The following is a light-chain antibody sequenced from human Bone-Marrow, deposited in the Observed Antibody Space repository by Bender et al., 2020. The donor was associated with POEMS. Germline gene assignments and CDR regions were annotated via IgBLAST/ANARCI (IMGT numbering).Light chain of an antibody. CDR1: SSDVGGYNY. V-gene: IGLV2-14*01. CDR2: DVS. Sequence: QSALTQPASMSGSPGQSITISCIGTSSDVGGYNYVSWYQQHPGKAPKLMIYDVSNRPSGVSNRFSGSKSGNTASLTISGLQAEDEADYYCSSFTTSTTLVFGGGTKLTVL. CDR3: SSFTTSTTLV. J-gene: IGLJ2*01.